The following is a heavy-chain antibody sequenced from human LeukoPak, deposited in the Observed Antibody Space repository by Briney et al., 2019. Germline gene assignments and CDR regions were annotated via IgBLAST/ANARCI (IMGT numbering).Heavy chain of an antibody. V-gene: IGHV4-59*08. Sequence: PSETLSLTCTVSGGSISSYYWSWIRQPPGKGLERIGYIYYSGSTNYNPSLKSRVTISVDTSKNQFSLKLSSVTAADTAVYYCARQDSYGSVYYLDYWGQGTLVTVSS. CDR1: GGSISSYY. D-gene: IGHD5-18*01. CDR3: ARQDSYGSVYYLDY. J-gene: IGHJ4*02. CDR2: IYYSGST.